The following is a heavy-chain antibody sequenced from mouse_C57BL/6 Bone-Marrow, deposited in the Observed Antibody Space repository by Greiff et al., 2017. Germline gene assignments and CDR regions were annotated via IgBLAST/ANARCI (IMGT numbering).Heavy chain of an antibody. D-gene: IGHD1-1*01. CDR2: SRNKANDYTS. J-gene: IGHJ1*03. CDR1: GFTFSDFY. Sequence: EVKLVESGGGLVQSGRSLRLSCATSGFTFSDFYMEWVRQAPGKGLEWIAASRNKANDYTSEYSASVKGRFIVSRDTSQSILYLQMNALRAEDTAIYDCARDYYGSSYVWYFDVWGTGTTVTVSS. V-gene: IGHV7-1*01. CDR3: ARDYYGSSYVWYFDV.